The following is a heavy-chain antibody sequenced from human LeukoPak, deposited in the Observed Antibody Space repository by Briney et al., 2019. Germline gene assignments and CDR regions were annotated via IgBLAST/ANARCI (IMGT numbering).Heavy chain of an antibody. D-gene: IGHD2-15*01. Sequence: GGSLRLSCAASGFTFSRHTMTWVRQAPGKGLEWVTCIGESGETTYYADSVEGRFTISRDNSKNTLHLQLNSLRAEDAAVYYCARGAVSGYCNYMDVWGKGTTVTVSS. V-gene: IGHV3-23*01. CDR1: GFTFSRHT. J-gene: IGHJ6*03. CDR3: ARGAVSGYCNYMDV. CDR2: IGESGETT.